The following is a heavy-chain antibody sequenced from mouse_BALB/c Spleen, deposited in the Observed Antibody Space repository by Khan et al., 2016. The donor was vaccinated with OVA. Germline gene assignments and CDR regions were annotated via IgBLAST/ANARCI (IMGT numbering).Heavy chain of an antibody. J-gene: IGHJ3*01. CDR1: GFNIKDYY. Sequence: EVQLQQSGAELVRPGALVKLSCKASGFNIKDYYMHWVKQRPEQGLVWIGRIDPENGDTIYDPKFQGKASITSDTSSTTAYLQLSSLTSEDTAVYYCARDGYPPWFAYWGQGTLVTVSA. CDR3: ARDGYPPWFAY. D-gene: IGHD2-3*01. V-gene: IGHV14-1*02. CDR2: IDPENGDT.